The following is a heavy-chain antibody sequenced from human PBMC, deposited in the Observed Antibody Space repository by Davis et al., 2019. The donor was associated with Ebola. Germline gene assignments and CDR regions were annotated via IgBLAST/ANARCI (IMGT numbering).Heavy chain of an antibody. Sequence: PGGSLRLSCAASGFTFSSSWMHWVRQAPGKGLEWVTSISGGADAKYYTDSVKGRFTISRDNSKNTLYLQMNSLRAEDTGLYYCAKWPAVAASSFFEYWGQGTLVTVSS. CDR1: GFTFSSSW. J-gene: IGHJ4*02. CDR3: AKWPAVAASSFFEY. D-gene: IGHD6-19*01. V-gene: IGHV3-23*01. CDR2: ISGGADAK.